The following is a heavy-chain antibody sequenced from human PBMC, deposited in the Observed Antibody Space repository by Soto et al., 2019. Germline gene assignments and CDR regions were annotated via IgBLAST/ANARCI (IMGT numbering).Heavy chain of an antibody. CDR1: GFTFSSYG. V-gene: IGHV3-30*18. CDR3: AKDWQQLARGARIDY. Sequence: PGGSLRLSCAASGFTFSSYGMHWVRQAPGKGLEWVAVISYDGSNKYYADSVKGRFTISRDNSKNTLYLQMNSLRAEDTAVYYCAKDWQQLARGARIDYWGQGTRVTVSS. CDR2: ISYDGSNK. J-gene: IGHJ4*02. D-gene: IGHD6-13*01.